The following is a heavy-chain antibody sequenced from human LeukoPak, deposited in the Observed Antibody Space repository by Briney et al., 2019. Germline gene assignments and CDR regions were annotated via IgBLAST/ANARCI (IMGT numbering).Heavy chain of an antibody. CDR2: INSDGSST. CDR1: GFTFSSYW. V-gene: IGHV3-74*01. D-gene: IGHD1-20*01. J-gene: IGHJ3*02. Sequence: PGGSLRLSCAASGFTFSSYWIHWVRQAPGKGLVWVSRINSDGSSTSYADSVKGRFTISRDNAKNTLYLQTNSLRAEDTAVYYCARAPHNWRPNDAFDIWGQGTMVTVSS. CDR3: ARAPHNWRPNDAFDI.